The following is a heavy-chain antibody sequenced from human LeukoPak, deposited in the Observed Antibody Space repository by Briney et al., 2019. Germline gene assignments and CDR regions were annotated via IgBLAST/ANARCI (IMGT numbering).Heavy chain of an antibody. CDR2: ISYDGSNE. D-gene: IGHD3-10*01. V-gene: IGHV3-30*14. CDR1: GFTFSSYV. CDR3: ARYARGSLDY. J-gene: IGHJ4*02. Sequence: GGSLRLSCAASGFTFSSYVMHWVRQAPGKGLEWVAIISYDGSNEYYADSVKGRFTISRDNSKNTLYLQMNSLRAEDTAVYYCARYARGSLDYWGQGTLVTVSS.